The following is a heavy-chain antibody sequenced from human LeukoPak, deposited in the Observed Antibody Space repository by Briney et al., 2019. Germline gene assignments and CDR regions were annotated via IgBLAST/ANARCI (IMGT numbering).Heavy chain of an antibody. CDR1: GYTFTSYD. Sequence: GASVKVSCKASGYTFTSYDINWVRQATGQGLEWMGWMNPNSGNTGHAQKFQGRVTMTRNTSISTAYMELSSLRSEDTAVYYCARGFRYCSSTSCYWFDPWGQGTLVTVSS. CDR3: ARGFRYCSSTSCYWFDP. D-gene: IGHD2-2*01. V-gene: IGHV1-8*01. J-gene: IGHJ5*02. CDR2: MNPNSGNT.